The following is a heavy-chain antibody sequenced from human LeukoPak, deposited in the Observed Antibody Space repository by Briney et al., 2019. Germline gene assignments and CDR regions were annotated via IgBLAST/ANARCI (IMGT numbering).Heavy chain of an antibody. V-gene: IGHV3-48*01. D-gene: IGHD2-2*01. J-gene: IGHJ4*02. CDR3: ARDFRREYQLLWDY. CDR2: ISSSSSTI. Sequence: PGGSLRLSCEGSGFSFSSYWMTWVRQSPGKGLEWVSYISSSSSTIYYADSVKGRFTISRDNAKKSLYLQMNSLRAEDTAVYYCARDFRREYQLLWDYWGQGTLVTVSS. CDR1: GFSFSSYW.